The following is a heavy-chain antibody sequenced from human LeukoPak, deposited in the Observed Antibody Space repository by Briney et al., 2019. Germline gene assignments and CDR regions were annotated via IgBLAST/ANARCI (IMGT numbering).Heavy chain of an antibody. V-gene: IGHV3-66*01. CDR1: GFTVSSNY. J-gene: IGHJ4*02. CDR2: IYSGGST. Sequence: GGSLRLSCAASGFTVSSNYMNWVRQAPGKGLEWVSDIYSGGSTDYADSVKGRFIISRDHSKNTLYLQMNSLRAEDTAVYYCARAPTDSSGWLFFDYWGQGTLVTVSS. D-gene: IGHD6-19*01. CDR3: ARAPTDSSGWLFFDY.